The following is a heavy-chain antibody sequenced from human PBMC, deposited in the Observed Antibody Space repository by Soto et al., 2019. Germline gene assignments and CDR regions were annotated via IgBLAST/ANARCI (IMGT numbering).Heavy chain of an antibody. D-gene: IGHD3-16*01. V-gene: IGHV3-23*01. CDR3: AKALRFTFTTGYYMDV. Sequence: EVQLLESGGGLVQPGGSLRLSCAASGFTVSSYAMSWVRQAPGKGLKWVSAISGSGSTYSADSVKGRFTISRDSSKNTVYLEMNSLRAEDTAVYYCAKALRFTFTTGYYMDVWGRGTTVTVSS. J-gene: IGHJ6*03. CDR2: ISGSGST. CDR1: GFTVSSYA.